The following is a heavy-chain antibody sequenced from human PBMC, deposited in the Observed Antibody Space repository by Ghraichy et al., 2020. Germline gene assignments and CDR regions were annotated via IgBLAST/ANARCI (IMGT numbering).Heavy chain of an antibody. Sequence: GSLSLTCAVYGGSFSGYYWSWIRQPPGKGLEWIGEINHSGSTNYNPSLKSRVTISVDTSKNQFSLKLSSVTAADTAVYYCARYGGGGNRGYYYYYYYMDVWGKGTTVTVSS. V-gene: IGHV4-34*01. CDR1: GGSFSGYY. CDR2: INHSGST. CDR3: ARYGGGGNRGYYYYYYYMDV. D-gene: IGHD3-16*01. J-gene: IGHJ6*03.